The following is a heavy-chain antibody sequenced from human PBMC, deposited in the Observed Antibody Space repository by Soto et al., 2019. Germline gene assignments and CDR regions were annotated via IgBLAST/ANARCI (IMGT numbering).Heavy chain of an antibody. V-gene: IGHV4-39*01. D-gene: IGHD5-12*01. CDR1: GGSISSSSYY. CDR2: ISSSGST. J-gene: IGHJ4*02. CDR3: ARLVVYAYVSDFFDY. Sequence: QLQLQESGPGLVKPSETLSLTCTVSGGSISSSSYYWGWIRQPPGKGLEWIGSISSSGSTYYNPSLKSRVTISVGTSKTQFSLKLTSVTAADTAVYYCARLVVYAYVSDFFDYWGQGTLVTVSS.